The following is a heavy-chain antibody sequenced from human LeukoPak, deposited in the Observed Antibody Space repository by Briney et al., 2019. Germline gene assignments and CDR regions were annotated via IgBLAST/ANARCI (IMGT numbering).Heavy chain of an antibody. Sequence: PGGSLRLSCAASGFSFSSYLMSWVRQAPGKGLEWVSTISGNGGGTYYADSVKGRFTISRDNSKNTLNLQMNSLRAEDRALYYCARRLCSGGSCSSFDYWGQGTLVTVSS. D-gene: IGHD2-15*01. CDR1: GFSFSSYL. CDR3: ARRLCSGGSCSSFDY. J-gene: IGHJ4*02. V-gene: IGHV3-23*01. CDR2: ISGNGGGT.